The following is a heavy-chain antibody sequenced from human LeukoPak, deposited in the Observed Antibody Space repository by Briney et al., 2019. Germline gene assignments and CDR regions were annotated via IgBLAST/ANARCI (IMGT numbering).Heavy chain of an antibody. Sequence: SETLSLTCTVSGGSISSYYWSWIRQPAGKGLEWIGRIYSSGSTNYNPSLKSRVTMSVDTSKNQFSLKVSSVTAADTAVYYCARDGIPAARKGYYYYYGMDVWGQGTTVTDSS. V-gene: IGHV4-4*07. D-gene: IGHD6-13*01. CDR3: ARDGIPAARKGYYYYYGMDV. CDR1: GGSISSYY. J-gene: IGHJ6*02. CDR2: IYSSGST.